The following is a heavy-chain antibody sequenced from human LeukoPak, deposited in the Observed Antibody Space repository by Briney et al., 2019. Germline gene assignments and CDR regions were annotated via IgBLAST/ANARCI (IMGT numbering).Heavy chain of an antibody. Sequence: VGSLRLSCSASGLTVTNAWMNWVRQAPGEGLDWVGRIASKTDGGATDYAAPVKGRFTISRDDSKNTLNLQMNSLKTEDTAVYYCTTGIRGDWGQGTLVTVSS. CDR1: GLTVTNAW. CDR2: IASKTDGGAT. D-gene: IGHD3-10*01. CDR3: TTGIRGD. J-gene: IGHJ4*02. V-gene: IGHV3-15*07.